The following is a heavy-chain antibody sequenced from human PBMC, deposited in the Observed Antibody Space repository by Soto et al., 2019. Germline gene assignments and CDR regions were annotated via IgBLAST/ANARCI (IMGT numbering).Heavy chain of an antibody. J-gene: IGHJ4*02. CDR3: ARSFRGGRYDILTGYYFDY. CDR2: IKQDGSEK. Sequence: GGSLRLSCAASGFTFSNYWMTWVRQAPGKGLEWVANIKQDGSEKYYVDSVKGRFTISRDNAKSSLYLLMNSLRSEDTAVYYCARSFRGGRYDILTGYYFDYWGQGTLVTVSS. V-gene: IGHV3-7*05. D-gene: IGHD3-9*01. CDR1: GFTFSNYW.